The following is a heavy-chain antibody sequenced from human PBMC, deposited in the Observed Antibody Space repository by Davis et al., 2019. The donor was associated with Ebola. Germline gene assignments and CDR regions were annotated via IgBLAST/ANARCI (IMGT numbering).Heavy chain of an antibody. Sequence: PGGSLRLSCAASGFTVSSTYMSWVRQAPGKGLEWVSYISSSSSTIYYADSVKGRFTISRDNAKNSLYLQMNSLRDEDTAVYYCARDSGIVVPYYMDVWGKGTTVTVSS. CDR3: ARDSGIVVPYYMDV. CDR1: GFTVSSTY. D-gene: IGHD2-2*01. CDR2: ISSSSSTI. V-gene: IGHV3-48*02. J-gene: IGHJ6*03.